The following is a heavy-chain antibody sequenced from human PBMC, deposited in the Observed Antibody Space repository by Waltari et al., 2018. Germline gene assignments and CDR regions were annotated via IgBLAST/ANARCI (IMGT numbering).Heavy chain of an antibody. D-gene: IGHD5-12*01. CDR2: IYYSGST. J-gene: IGHJ4*02. V-gene: IGHV4-59*11. Sequence: QVQLQESGPGLVKPSETLSLTCTVSGGSISSHYWSWIRQPPGKGLEWIGYIYYSGSTNYNPSLKSRVTIAVDTSKNQFSLKLSSVTAADTAVYYCASLGGYRDYWGKGTLVTVSS. CDR3: ASLGGYRDY. CDR1: GGSISSHY.